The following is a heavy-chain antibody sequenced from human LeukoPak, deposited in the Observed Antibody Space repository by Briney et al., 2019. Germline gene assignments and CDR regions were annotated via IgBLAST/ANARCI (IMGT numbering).Heavy chain of an antibody. D-gene: IGHD1-1*01. J-gene: IGHJ4*02. V-gene: IGHV1-18*01. CDR3: ARGKEREPFDF. CDR2: IFTYNGDT. Sequence: GASVKVSCKAFGYTFISYGISWVRQAPGQGLEWVGWIFTYNGDTKYEKKFQGRVTMTTDSSTNTVYLELRSLRSDDTAVYYCARGKEREPFDFWGQGTLVTVSS. CDR1: GYTFISYG.